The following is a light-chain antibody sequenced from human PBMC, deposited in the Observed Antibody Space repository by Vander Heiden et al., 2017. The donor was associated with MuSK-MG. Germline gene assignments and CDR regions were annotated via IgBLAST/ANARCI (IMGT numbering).Light chain of an antibody. J-gene: IGLJ2*01. CDR1: SSTIGSNT. CDR3: AAWDDSRNGPV. CDR2: SNN. Sequence: QSVLTQPPSASGTPGQRVTISCSGSSSTIGSNTVNWYQQRPGTAPKLLIYSNNQRPSGVPDRFSGSKSGTSASLAISGRQAEDEADYYCAAWDDSRNGPVFGGGTKLTVL. V-gene: IGLV1-44*01.